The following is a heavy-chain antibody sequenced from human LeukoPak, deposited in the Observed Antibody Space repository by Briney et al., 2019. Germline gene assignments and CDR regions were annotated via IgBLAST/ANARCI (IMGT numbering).Heavy chain of an antibody. CDR2: ISGSGGST. D-gene: IGHD3-3*01. J-gene: IGHJ4*02. V-gene: IGHV3-23*01. Sequence: GGSLRLSCAASGFTFSSYAMSWVRQAPGKGLEWVSAISGSGGSTYYADSVKGRFTISRDNSKNTLYLQMNSLRAEDTAVYYCARDSRYTTYDFWSGYTIDYWGQGTLVTVSS. CDR1: GFTFSSYA. CDR3: ARDSRYTTYDFWSGYTIDY.